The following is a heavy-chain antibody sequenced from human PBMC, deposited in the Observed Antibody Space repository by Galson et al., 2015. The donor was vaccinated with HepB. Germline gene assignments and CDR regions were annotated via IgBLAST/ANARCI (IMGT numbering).Heavy chain of an antibody. CDR3: ARDRWRYCTVRSCYGDFDF. V-gene: IGHV1-18*01. D-gene: IGHD2-15*01. Sequence: SVKVSCKAGGYTFTDYGISWVRQAPGQGLEWMGWVSTYTDNAHYAQKYQGRVTMTPDTSTATAYMELRSLRPDDTAVYYCARDRWRYCTVRSCYGDFDFWGQGTLVTVSS. CDR2: VSTYTDNA. J-gene: IGHJ4*02. CDR1: GYTFTDYG.